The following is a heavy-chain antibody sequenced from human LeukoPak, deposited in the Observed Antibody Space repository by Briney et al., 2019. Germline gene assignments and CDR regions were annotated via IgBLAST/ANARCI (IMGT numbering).Heavy chain of an antibody. V-gene: IGHV3-48*03. Sequence: GGSLRLSCAASGFTVSSNHMTWVRQAPGKGLEWVSYISSSGSTIYYADSVKGRFTISRDNAKNSLYLQMNSLRVEDTAVYYCARDGDSSSLQEYYYGMDVWGQGTTVTVSS. J-gene: IGHJ6*02. D-gene: IGHD6-6*01. CDR2: ISSSGSTI. CDR1: GFTVSSNH. CDR3: ARDGDSSSLQEYYYGMDV.